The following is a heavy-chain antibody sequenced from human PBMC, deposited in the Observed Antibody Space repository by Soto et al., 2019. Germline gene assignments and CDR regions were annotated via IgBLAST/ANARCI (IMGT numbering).Heavy chain of an antibody. J-gene: IGHJ6*02. CDR1: CGSISTPGYS. D-gene: IGHD3-10*01. CDR2: VYHNGNA. CDR3: AARPYYYYGLDV. V-gene: IGHV4-30-2*01. Sequence: SETLCLTGTGSCGSISTPGYSWSWIRQPPGKAPEWIVYVYHNGNAYPNPSLKSRVTISLDGAKNQFSLKMTSVTAADTGLYYCAARPYYYYGLDVWGQGTTVTVSS.